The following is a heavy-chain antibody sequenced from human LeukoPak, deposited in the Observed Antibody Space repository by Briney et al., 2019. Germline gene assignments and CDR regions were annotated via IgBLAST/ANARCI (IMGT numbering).Heavy chain of an antibody. V-gene: IGHV3-7*01. CDR1: GFTFSNYW. CDR2: ISPDGNNK. Sequence: PGGSLRLSCVASGFTFSNYWMRWVRQAPGKGLEWVANISPDGNNKLYVDSVKGRFSISRDNAKNSLYLQMNSLRVEDTAIYYCAREHWSTPDCWGQGTLVTVSS. CDR3: AREHWSTPDC. D-gene: IGHD5/OR15-5a*01. J-gene: IGHJ4*02.